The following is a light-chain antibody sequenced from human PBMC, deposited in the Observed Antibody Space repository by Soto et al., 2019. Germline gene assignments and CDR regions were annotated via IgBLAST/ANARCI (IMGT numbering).Light chain of an antibody. J-gene: IGLJ3*02. CDR1: SSDVGGYKY. CDR3: SSYAGSSWV. Sequence: QSVLTQPPSASGSPGQSVTISCTGTSSDVGGYKYVSWYQQHPGKAPKFMIYEVSKRPSGVPDRFSGSKSGDTASLTISGLRAEDEADYYCSSYAGSSWVFGGGTKLTVL. CDR2: EVS. V-gene: IGLV2-8*01.